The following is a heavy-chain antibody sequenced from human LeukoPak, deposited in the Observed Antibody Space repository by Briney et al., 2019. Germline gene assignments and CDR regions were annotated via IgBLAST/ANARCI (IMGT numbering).Heavy chain of an antibody. J-gene: IGHJ4*02. CDR2: IIPIFATA. Sequence: RASVTVSCKASGGTFSSYAISWVRQAPGQGLEWMGGIIPIFATANYAQKFQGRVTITADESTSTAYMELSSLRSEDTAVYYCARGPITTRSHFDYWGQGTLVTVSS. CDR1: GGTFSSYA. V-gene: IGHV1-69*01. D-gene: IGHD3-22*01. CDR3: ARGPITTRSHFDY.